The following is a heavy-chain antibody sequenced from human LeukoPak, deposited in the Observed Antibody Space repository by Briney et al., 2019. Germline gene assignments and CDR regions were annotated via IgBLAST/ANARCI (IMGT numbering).Heavy chain of an antibody. CDR2: ISWNSGSI. J-gene: IGHJ4*02. D-gene: IGHD3-16*02. V-gene: IGHV3-9*01. CDR1: GFTFDDYA. CDR3: ARVTYDYVWGSYRYYFDY. Sequence: GGSLRLSCAASGFTFDDYAMHWVRQAPGKGLEWVSGISWNSGSIGYADSVKGRFTISRDNAKNSLYLQMNSLRAEDTAVYYCARVTYDYVWGSYRYYFDYWGQGTLVTVSS.